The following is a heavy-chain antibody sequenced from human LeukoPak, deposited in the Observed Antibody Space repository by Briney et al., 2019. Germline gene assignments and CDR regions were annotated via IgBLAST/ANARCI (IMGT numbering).Heavy chain of an antibody. Sequence: SETLSLTCTVSGDSISRYYWHWIRQPPGKGLEWIGFIFQSGITNYNPSLMGRVTISADTSQNQFSLKVNSVTAADTAVYYCARDLYPITFFDAWGQGSLVTVSS. CDR3: ARDLYPITFFDA. V-gene: IGHV4-59*01. D-gene: IGHD1-14*01. CDR2: IFQSGIT. CDR1: GDSISRYY. J-gene: IGHJ5*02.